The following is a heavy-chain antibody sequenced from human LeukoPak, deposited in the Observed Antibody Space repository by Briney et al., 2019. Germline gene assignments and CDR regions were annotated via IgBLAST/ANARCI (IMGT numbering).Heavy chain of an antibody. CDR1: GSPFIGSF. Sequence: ASVKVSCKASGSPFIGSFLHWVRQAPGQGLEWMGWINPISGDTNSAQKFQGRLTMTRDPSKTTAYMELSGLRPDDTALYYCARDRGTMIAVFGMYLDLWGRGTPVTVSS. V-gene: IGHV1-2*02. D-gene: IGHD1-14*01. CDR2: INPISGDT. CDR3: ARDRGTMIAVFGMYLDL. J-gene: IGHJ2*01.